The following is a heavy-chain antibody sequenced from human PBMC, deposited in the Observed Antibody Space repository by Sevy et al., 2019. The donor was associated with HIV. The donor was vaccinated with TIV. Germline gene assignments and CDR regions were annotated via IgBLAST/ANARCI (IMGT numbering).Heavy chain of an antibody. Sequence: SETLSLTCAAYGGSFSGYYRSWIRQPPGKGLEWIGEINHSGSTNYNPSLKSRVTISVDTSKNQFSLKLSSVTAADTAVYYCAGIAAAGIPSTLGGMDVWGQGTTVTVSS. V-gene: IGHV4-34*01. CDR3: AGIAAAGIPSTLGGMDV. CDR2: INHSGST. CDR1: GGSFSGYY. J-gene: IGHJ6*02. D-gene: IGHD6-13*01.